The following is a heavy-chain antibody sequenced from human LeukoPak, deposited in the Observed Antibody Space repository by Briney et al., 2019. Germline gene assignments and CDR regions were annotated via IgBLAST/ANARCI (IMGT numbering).Heavy chain of an antibody. Sequence: ASVKVSCKASGYTFTTYDINWVRQATGQGLQWMGWINPNSDNTGYAQKFQGRVTMTRNTSISTAYMELSSLRSEDTAVYYCARVLAYCGGVCYPFVYWGQGTLVTVSS. CDR2: INPNSDNT. CDR1: GYTFTTYD. V-gene: IGHV1-8*02. J-gene: IGHJ4*02. D-gene: IGHD2-21*02. CDR3: ARVLAYCGGVCYPFVY.